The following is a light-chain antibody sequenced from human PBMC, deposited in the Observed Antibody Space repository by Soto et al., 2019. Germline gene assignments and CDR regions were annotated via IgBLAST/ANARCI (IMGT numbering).Light chain of an antibody. CDR2: GAS. J-gene: IGKJ4*01. CDR1: HSIDSTY. V-gene: IGKV3-20*01. Sequence: EIVLTQSPGTLSLSPGERATLSCRASHSIDSTYLAWYQQIAGQAPRLLFYGASSRATGIPDKFSGSGSGTEFTLTITRLEPEDSEVCYCHQYGNTFGGGTKVEIK. CDR3: HQYGNT.